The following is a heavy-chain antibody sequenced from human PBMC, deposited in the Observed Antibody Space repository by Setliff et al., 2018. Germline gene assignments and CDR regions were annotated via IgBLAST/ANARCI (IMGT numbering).Heavy chain of an antibody. V-gene: IGHV4-61*09. Sequence: SETLSLTCAVSGGSISSGSYYWSWIRQPAGKGLEWIGHIYRSGSTNYNPSLKSRVTISVDTSKNQFSLKLSSVTAADTALYYCAGTPMVREVMDFDFWGQGTLVTVPS. CDR3: AGTPMVREVMDFDF. CDR1: GGSISSGSYY. J-gene: IGHJ4*02. CDR2: IYRSGST. D-gene: IGHD3-10*01.